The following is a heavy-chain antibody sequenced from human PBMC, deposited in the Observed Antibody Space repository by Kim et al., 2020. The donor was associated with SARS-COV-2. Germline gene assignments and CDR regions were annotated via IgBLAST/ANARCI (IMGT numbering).Heavy chain of an antibody. J-gene: IGHJ4*02. Sequence: APGKGLEWVSYISRSSSTIYSADSVKGRFTISRDNAKNSLYLQMNSLRDEDTAVYYCARVYSSGWRFDYWGQGTLVTVSS. CDR2: ISRSSSTI. CDR3: ARVYSSGWRFDY. D-gene: IGHD6-19*01. V-gene: IGHV3-48*02.